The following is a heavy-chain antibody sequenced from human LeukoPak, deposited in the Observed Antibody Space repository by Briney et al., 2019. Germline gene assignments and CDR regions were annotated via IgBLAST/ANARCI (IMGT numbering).Heavy chain of an antibody. J-gene: IGHJ6*02. V-gene: IGHV3-23*01. CDR2: ISGSGGSI. CDR1: GFTFSSYA. CDR3: AKDYYDFWSGYSTDIVGMDV. D-gene: IGHD3-3*01. Sequence: GGSLRLSCAASGFTFSSYAMSWVRQAPGKGLEWVSAISGSGGSIYYADSVKGRFTISRDNSKNTLYLQMNSLRAEDTAVYYCAKDYYDFWSGYSTDIVGMDVWGQGTTVTVSS.